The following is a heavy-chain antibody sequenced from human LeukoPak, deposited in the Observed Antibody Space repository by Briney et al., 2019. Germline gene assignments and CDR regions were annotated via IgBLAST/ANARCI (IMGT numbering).Heavy chain of an antibody. V-gene: IGHV1-69*05. D-gene: IGHD6-13*01. CDR1: GGTFSSYA. CDR2: IIPIFGTA. CDR3: ARGLAAAGVWFDP. Sequence: SVKVSCKASGGTFSSYAISWVLQAPGQGLEWMGRIIPIFGTANYAQKFQGRVTITTDESTSAAYMELSSLRSEDTAVYYCARGLAAAGVWFDPWGQGTLVTVSS. J-gene: IGHJ5*02.